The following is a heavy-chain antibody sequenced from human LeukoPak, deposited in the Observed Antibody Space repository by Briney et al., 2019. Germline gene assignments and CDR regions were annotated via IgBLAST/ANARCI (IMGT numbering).Heavy chain of an antibody. CDR1: GYTFTGYY. Sequence: GASVKVSCKASGYTFTGYYIHWVRQAPGQGPEYMGWINPNSGDTNYAQKFQDRATLTRDTSISTAYMELSNLRSDDTAMYYCARPNGDFYNWFDTWGQGTLVTVSS. CDR2: INPNSGDT. D-gene: IGHD2-21*02. V-gene: IGHV1-2*02. CDR3: ARPNGDFYNWFDT. J-gene: IGHJ5*02.